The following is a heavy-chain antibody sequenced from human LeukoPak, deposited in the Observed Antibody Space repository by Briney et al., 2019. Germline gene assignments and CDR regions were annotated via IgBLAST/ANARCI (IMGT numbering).Heavy chain of an antibody. J-gene: IGHJ4*02. CDR1: GFTFSSYA. V-gene: IGHV3-23*01. CDR3: AKDGAYCGGVCYPYYFDY. CDR2: ISGSGGST. Sequence: GGSLRLSCAASGFTFSSYAMSWVRQAPGKGLEWVSAISGSGGSTYYADSVKGRFTISRDNSKNTLYLQMNSLRAEDTAVYYCAKDGAYCGGVCYPYYFDYWGQGTLVTVSS. D-gene: IGHD2-21*02.